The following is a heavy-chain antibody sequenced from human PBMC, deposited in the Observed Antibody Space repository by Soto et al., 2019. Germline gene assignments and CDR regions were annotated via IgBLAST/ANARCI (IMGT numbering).Heavy chain of an antibody. V-gene: IGHV5-10-1*01. Sequence: PGESLKISCKGSGYSFTSYRISWVRQMPGKGLEWMGRIDPSDSYTNYSPSFQGHVTISADKSISTAYLQWSSLKASDTAMYYCAHGDYYYYGMDVWGQGTTVTVSS. J-gene: IGHJ6*02. CDR3: AHGDYYYYGMDV. D-gene: IGHD3-10*01. CDR1: GYSFTSYR. CDR2: IDPSDSYT.